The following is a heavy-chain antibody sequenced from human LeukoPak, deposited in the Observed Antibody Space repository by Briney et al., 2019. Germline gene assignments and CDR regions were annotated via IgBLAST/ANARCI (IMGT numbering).Heavy chain of an antibody. Sequence: WASAKVSCKASGYTFTSYYMHWVRQAPGQGLEWMGIINPSGGSTSYAQKFQGRVTMTRDTSTSTVYMELSSLRSEDTAVYYCARDLRDCSGGSCYSGRDYWGQGTLVTVSS. D-gene: IGHD2-15*01. J-gene: IGHJ4*02. CDR3: ARDLRDCSGGSCYSGRDY. CDR1: GYTFTSYY. CDR2: INPSGGST. V-gene: IGHV1-46*01.